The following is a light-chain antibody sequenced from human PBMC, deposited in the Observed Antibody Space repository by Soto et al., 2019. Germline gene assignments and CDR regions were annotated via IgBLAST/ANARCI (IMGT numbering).Light chain of an antibody. J-gene: IGKJ2*01. V-gene: IGKV3-20*01. Sequence: EIVLTQSPGTMSLSPGERATLSCRASQSVSSRNLAWYRQKPGQAPSLLIFGASNRATGIPDRFSGSGSGTDFTLTISRLEPEDCAVYYCLRYGDSPPAYTFGLGTKLEIK. CDR3: LRYGDSPPAYT. CDR1: QSVSSRN. CDR2: GAS.